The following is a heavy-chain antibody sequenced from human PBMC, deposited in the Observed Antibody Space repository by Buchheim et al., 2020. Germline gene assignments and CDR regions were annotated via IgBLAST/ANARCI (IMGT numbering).Heavy chain of an antibody. CDR2: IYYSGRT. CDR3: ARVQYYGSGSYWGWYFDL. D-gene: IGHD3-10*01. Sequence: QVQLQESGPGLVKPSETLSLTCPVSGGSISSYYLSWIRQPPGKGLEWIGYIYYSGRTNYNPSLKSRVTISVDTSKNHSFLKLSSVTAADTAVYYCARVQYYGSGSYWGWYFDLWGRGTL. V-gene: IGHV4-59*01. J-gene: IGHJ2*01. CDR1: GGSISSYY.